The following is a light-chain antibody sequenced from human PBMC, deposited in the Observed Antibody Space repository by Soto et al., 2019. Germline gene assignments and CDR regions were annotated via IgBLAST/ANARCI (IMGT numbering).Light chain of an antibody. Sequence: DIVMTQSPDSLAVSLGERATINCKSSQSVLFSSNSKNYLAWYQLKPGQPPKLLIYWASTRESGVPDRFSGSGSVTDFTLTISSLQAEDVAVYYCQQYYSTPLTFGGGTKVEIK. CDR3: QQYYSTPLT. V-gene: IGKV4-1*01. CDR2: WAS. J-gene: IGKJ4*01. CDR1: QSVLFSSNSKNY.